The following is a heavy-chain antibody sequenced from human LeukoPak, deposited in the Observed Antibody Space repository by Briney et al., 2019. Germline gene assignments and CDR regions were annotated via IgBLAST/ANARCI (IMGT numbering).Heavy chain of an antibody. D-gene: IGHD3-22*01. V-gene: IGHV4-4*07. CDR2: IYTRGST. CDR3: ARDSDAYYYDSSGYSHYYYYMDV. Sequence: PSETLSLTCTVSGGSISSYYWSWIRQPAGKGLEWMGRIYTRGSTNYNPSLKSRVTMSVDTSKNQFSLKLSSVTAADTAVYYCARDSDAYYYDSSGYSHYYYYMDVWGKGTTVTISS. J-gene: IGHJ6*03. CDR1: GGSISSYY.